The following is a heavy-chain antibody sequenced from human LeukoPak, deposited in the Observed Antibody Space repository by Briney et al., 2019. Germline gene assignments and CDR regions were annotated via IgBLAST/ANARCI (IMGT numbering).Heavy chain of an antibody. CDR2: IKQDGGEK. D-gene: IGHD2-15*01. CDR1: GFTFSSYW. J-gene: IGHJ4*02. V-gene: IGHV3-7*01. CDR3: ARDRMGDCSGGSCYNGFDY. Sequence: GGSLRLSCAASGFTFSSYWMTWVRQAPGKGLEWVANIKQDGGEKYYVDSVKGRFTISRDNAKNSLYLQMNSLGAEDTAVYYCARDRMGDCSGGSCYNGFDYWGQGTLVTVSS.